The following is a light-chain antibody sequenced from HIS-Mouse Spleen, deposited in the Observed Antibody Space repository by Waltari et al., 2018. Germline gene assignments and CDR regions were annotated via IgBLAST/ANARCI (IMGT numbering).Light chain of an antibody. J-gene: IGLJ2*01. Sequence: SYELTQPPSVSVSPGQTARITCSGDALPKTYAYWYQQKSGKAPVLVIYEDRTRPSGIPGTFSGSSSGTMATLTISGAQVEDEADYYCYSTDSSGNHRVFGGGTKLTVL. CDR1: ALPKTY. CDR3: YSTDSSGNHRV. V-gene: IGLV3-10*01. CDR2: EDR.